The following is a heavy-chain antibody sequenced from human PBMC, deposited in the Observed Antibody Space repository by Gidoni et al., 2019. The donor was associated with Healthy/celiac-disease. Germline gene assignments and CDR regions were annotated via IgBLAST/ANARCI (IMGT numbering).Heavy chain of an antibody. D-gene: IGHD3-22*01. CDR2: INSDGSNT. Sequence: EVQLVESGGGLVQPGGSLRLSCAASVFTFSSYWMHWVRQAPGKGLVWLSRINSDGSNTNYADSVKGRFTISRDNAKNTLYLQMNSLRAEDTAVYYCARLYDSSGYRDYWGQGTLVTVSS. J-gene: IGHJ4*02. V-gene: IGHV3-74*01. CDR3: ARLYDSSGYRDY. CDR1: VFTFSSYW.